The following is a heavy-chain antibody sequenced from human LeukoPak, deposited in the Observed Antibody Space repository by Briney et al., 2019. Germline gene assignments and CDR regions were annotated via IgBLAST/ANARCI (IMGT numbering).Heavy chain of an antibody. CDR2: IIPIFGTA. V-gene: IGHV1-69*06. J-gene: IGHJ4*02. D-gene: IGHD3-9*01. CDR3: AREGYYDILTGYQYYFDY. Sequence: GSSVKLSCKASGDTFSSYAISWVRQAPGQGLVWIGGIIPIFGTANYAQKFQGRVTITADKSTSTAYMELSSLRSEDTAVYYCAREGYYDILTGYQYYFDYWGQGTLVTVSS. CDR1: GDTFSSYA.